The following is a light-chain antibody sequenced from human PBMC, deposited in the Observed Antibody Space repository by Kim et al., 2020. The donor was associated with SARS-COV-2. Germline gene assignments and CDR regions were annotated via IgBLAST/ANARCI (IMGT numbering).Light chain of an antibody. CDR2: RDT. J-gene: IGLJ3*02. CDR1: NIGSEN. CDR3: QVWDSSAGV. V-gene: IGLV3-9*01. Sequence: SGGLGKTARITCGGNNIGSENVHWYQQKPGQAPVLVIYRDTNRPSGIPERFSGSNSGNTATLTITRAQAGDEADYYCQVWDSSAGVFGGGTQLTVL.